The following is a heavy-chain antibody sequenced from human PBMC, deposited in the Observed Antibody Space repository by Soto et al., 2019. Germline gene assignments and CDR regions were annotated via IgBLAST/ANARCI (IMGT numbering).Heavy chain of an antibody. CDR2: IWYDGSNK. V-gene: IGHV3-33*01. Sequence: GGSLRLSCAASGFTFSSYGMHWVRQAPGKGLEWVAVIWYDGSNKYYADSVKGRFTISRDNSNNTLYLQMNSLRAEDTAVYYCARHYYGSGSYSGAFDIWGQGTMVTVSS. D-gene: IGHD3-10*01. J-gene: IGHJ3*02. CDR3: ARHYYGSGSYSGAFDI. CDR1: GFTFSSYG.